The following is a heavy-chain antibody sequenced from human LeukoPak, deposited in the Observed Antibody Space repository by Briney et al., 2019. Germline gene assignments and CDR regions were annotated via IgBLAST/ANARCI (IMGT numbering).Heavy chain of an antibody. Sequence: SETLSLTCTVSGGSISSGGYYWSWIRQHPGKGLEWIGYIYYSGSTYYNPSLKSRVTISVDTSKNQSSLKLSSVTAADTAVYYCARDGDSGSSYWGQGTLVTVSS. CDR3: ARDGDSGSSY. V-gene: IGHV4-31*03. CDR2: IYYSGST. D-gene: IGHD1-26*01. J-gene: IGHJ4*02. CDR1: GGSISSGGYY.